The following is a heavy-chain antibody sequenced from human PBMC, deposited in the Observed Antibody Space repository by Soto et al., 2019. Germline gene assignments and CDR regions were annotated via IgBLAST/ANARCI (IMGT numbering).Heavy chain of an antibody. CDR2: ISASGDST. V-gene: IGHV3-23*01. J-gene: IGHJ3*02. Sequence: GGSLRLSCAASGFTFIIYAMNWVRQAPGKGLEWVSSISASGDSTYYADSVNGRFTISRDNSKNTLYLQMNSLRAEDTAVYYCAKDRKSSSSKGTFDIWGQGTMVTVSS. D-gene: IGHD6-6*01. CDR1: GFTFIIYA. CDR3: AKDRKSSSSKGTFDI.